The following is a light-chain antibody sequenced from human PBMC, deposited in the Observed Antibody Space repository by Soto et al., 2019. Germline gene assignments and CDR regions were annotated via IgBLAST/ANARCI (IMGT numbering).Light chain of an antibody. V-gene: IGKV3-15*01. Sequence: EIVMTQSPATLSVSPGERSTLSYRASQSVSSNLAWYQQKPGQAPRLLIYDASTRATGIPVRFSGSGSGTEFTLTISSLQSEDVGIYYCQQNKDWPGTFGQGTKVDIK. J-gene: IGKJ1*01. CDR3: QQNKDWPGT. CDR1: QSVSSN. CDR2: DAS.